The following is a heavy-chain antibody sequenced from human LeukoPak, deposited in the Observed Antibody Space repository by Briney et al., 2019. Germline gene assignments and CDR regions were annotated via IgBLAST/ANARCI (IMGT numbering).Heavy chain of an antibody. D-gene: IGHD6-13*01. V-gene: IGHV4-34*01. J-gene: IGHJ5*02. CDR3: ARSGYSSSWYVRGWFDP. CDR2: INHSGST. CDR1: GGSCSGYY. Sequence: SETLSLTCAVYGGSCSGYYWSWIRQPPGKGLEWIGEINHSGSTNYNPSLKSRVTISVDTSKNQFSLKLSSVTAADTAVYYCARSGYSSSWYVRGWFDPWGQGTLVTVSS.